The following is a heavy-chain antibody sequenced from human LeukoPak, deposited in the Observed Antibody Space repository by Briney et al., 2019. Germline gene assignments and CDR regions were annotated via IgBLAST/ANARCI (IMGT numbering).Heavy chain of an antibody. V-gene: IGHV4-34*01. CDR1: GGSFSDYY. CDR2: INHSGST. J-gene: IGHJ4*02. D-gene: IGHD2-2*01. CDR3: AVVAPRRCHY. Sequence: SETLSLTCAVYGGSFSDYYWSWIRQPPGKGLEWIGEINHSGSTNYNPSLKSRVTISVDTSKNQFSLKLSSVTAADTAVYYCAVVAPRRCHYWGQGTLVTVSS.